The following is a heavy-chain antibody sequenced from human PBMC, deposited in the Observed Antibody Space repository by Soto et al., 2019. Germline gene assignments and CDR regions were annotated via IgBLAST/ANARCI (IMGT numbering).Heavy chain of an antibody. J-gene: IGHJ4*02. Sequence: GGSLRLSCAASGFTFSSYAMHWVRQAPGKGLEWVAVISYDGSNKYYADSVKGRFTISRDNSKNTLYLQMNSLRAEDTAVYYCARDRAAAGRRCDYWGQGTLVTVSS. D-gene: IGHD6-13*01. CDR1: GFTFSSYA. V-gene: IGHV3-30-3*01. CDR3: ARDRAAAGRRCDY. CDR2: ISYDGSNK.